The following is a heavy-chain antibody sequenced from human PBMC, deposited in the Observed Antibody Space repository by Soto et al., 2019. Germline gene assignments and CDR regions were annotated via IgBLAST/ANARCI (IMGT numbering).Heavy chain of an antibody. V-gene: IGHV4-31*03. D-gene: IGHD3-9*01. CDR3: ARASFDYLWLYDY. J-gene: IGHJ4*02. CDR1: GASISSGNYY. Sequence: QVQLQESGPGLVKPSQTLSLTCTVSGASISSGNYYWNCVRQYPGKGLEWVGDIYHRGTTYYNPSLKSRLSISLDTSKNQFSLKVSSVTAADTAVYYCARASFDYLWLYDYWGQGTLGTVSS. CDR2: IYHRGTT.